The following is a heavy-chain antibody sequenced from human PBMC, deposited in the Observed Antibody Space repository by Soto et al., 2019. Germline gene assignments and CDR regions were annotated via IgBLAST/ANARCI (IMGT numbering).Heavy chain of an antibody. CDR1: GFTFSLYG. J-gene: IGHJ4*02. Sequence: QVQLLESGGGVVQPGRSLKLSCRTSGFTFSLYGMHWVRQAPGKGLEWLAVISFDGKNRYYADSVKGRFTISRDNSKTTLFLLMSSLSAADTAVYFSAKGAQAAAVLDHWGQGALVTVAS. CDR3: AKGAQAAAVLDH. V-gene: IGHV3-30*18. D-gene: IGHD6-25*01. CDR2: ISFDGKNR.